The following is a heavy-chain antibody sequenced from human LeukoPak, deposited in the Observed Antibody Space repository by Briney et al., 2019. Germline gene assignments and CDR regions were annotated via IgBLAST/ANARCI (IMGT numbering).Heavy chain of an antibody. D-gene: IGHD6-13*01. CDR1: GGSFSGYY. CDR3: ARFGVVASGTNY. V-gene: IGHV4-34*01. J-gene: IGHJ4*02. CDR2: INHSGST. Sequence: PSETLSLTCAVYGGSFSGYYWSWIRQPPGKGLEWIGEINHSGSTNYNPSLKSRVTISVDTSKNQFSLKLSSVTAADTAVYYCARFGVVASGTNYWGQGTLVTVSS.